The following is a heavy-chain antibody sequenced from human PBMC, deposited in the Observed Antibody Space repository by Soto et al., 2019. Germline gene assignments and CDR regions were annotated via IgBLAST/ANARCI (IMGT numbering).Heavy chain of an antibody. J-gene: IGHJ6*02. CDR3: AKDIYYDVIDA. Sequence: QVQLVESGGGVVQPGRSLRLSCAASGFTFSSYGMHWVRKAPGKGLEWVAVISYAGSNKYYADSVKGRFTISRDNSKNTLYLQMNSLRAEDTAVYYCAKDIYYDVIDAWGQGTTVTVSS. CDR1: GFTFSSYG. CDR2: ISYAGSNK. V-gene: IGHV3-30*18.